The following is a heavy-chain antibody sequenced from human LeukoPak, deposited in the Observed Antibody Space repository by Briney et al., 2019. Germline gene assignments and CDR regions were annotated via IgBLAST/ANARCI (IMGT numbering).Heavy chain of an antibody. CDR3: ARDYRDGYNYESWWFDP. CDR2: IYYSGST. D-gene: IGHD5-24*01. J-gene: IGHJ5*02. V-gene: IGHV4-59*01. Sequence: SETLSLTCTVSGGSISSYQWSWIRQPPGKGLEWIGYIYYSGSTNYNPSLKSRVTISVDTSKNQFSLKLSSVTAADTAVYYCARDYRDGYNYESWWFDPWGQGTLVTVSS. CDR1: GGSISSYQ.